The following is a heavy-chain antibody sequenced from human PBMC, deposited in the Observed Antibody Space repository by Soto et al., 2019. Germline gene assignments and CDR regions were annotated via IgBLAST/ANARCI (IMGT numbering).Heavy chain of an antibody. V-gene: IGHV3-43*01. D-gene: IGHD1-26*01. CDR2: ISWDGGST. Sequence: EVQLVESGGVVVQPGGSLRLSCAASGFTFDDYTMHWVRQAPGKGLEWVSLISWDGGSTYYADSVKGRFTISRDNSKNSLYLQMNSLRTKDTALYYCVKGGLFAGATDWYFDLWGRGTLVTVSS. J-gene: IGHJ2*01. CDR3: VKGGLFAGATDWYFDL. CDR1: GFTFDDYT.